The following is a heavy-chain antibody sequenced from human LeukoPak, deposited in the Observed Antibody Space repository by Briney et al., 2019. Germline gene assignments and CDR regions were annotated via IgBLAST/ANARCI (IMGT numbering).Heavy chain of an antibody. CDR2: ISGSGGTT. Sequence: WGSLRLSCAASGFTFSSYAMSWVRQAPGKGLEWVSVISGSGGTTYYAESVKGRFTISRDNSKNTLYLQINSLRAEDTAVYYCSRYCSTTTCPGYYYGMDIWGQGTPVTVSS. CDR3: SRYCSTTTCPGYYYGMDI. CDR1: GFTFSSYA. D-gene: IGHD2-2*01. J-gene: IGHJ6*01. V-gene: IGHV3-23*01.